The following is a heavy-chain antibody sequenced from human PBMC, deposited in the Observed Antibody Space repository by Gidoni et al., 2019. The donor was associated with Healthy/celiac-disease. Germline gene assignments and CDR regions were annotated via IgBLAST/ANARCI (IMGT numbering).Heavy chain of an antibody. CDR2: ISYDGSNK. CDR3: ANLVVPTYHDAFDI. Sequence: QVQLVESGGGVVQPGRSLRLSCAASGFPFSSYGMHWVRQAPGKGLEWVAVISYDGSNKYYADSVKGRFTISRDNSKNTLYLQMNSLRAEDTAVYYCANLVVPTYHDAFDIWGQGTMVTVSS. D-gene: IGHD2-15*01. CDR1: GFPFSSYG. V-gene: IGHV3-30*18. J-gene: IGHJ3*02.